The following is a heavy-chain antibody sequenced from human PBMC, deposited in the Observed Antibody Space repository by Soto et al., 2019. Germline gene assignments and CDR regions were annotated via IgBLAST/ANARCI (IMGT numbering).Heavy chain of an antibody. D-gene: IGHD6-13*01. CDR2: ISYDGSNK. Sequence: QVQLVESGGGVVQPGRSLRLSCAASGFTFSSYGMHWVRQAPGKGLEWVAVISYDGSNKYYADSVKGRFTISRDNSKNTLYLQMNSLRAEDTAVYYCAKAVVAAAGIDYWGQGTLVTVS. CDR1: GFTFSSYG. V-gene: IGHV3-30*18. J-gene: IGHJ4*02. CDR3: AKAVVAAAGIDY.